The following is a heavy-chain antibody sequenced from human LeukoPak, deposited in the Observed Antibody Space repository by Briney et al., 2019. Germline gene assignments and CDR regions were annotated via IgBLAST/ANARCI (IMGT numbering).Heavy chain of an antibody. CDR1: GFTFGDSE. J-gene: IGHJ2*01. CDR3: TTEGGRVRGVIRRLYFDL. CDR2: IRSKTYGGTA. Sequence: PGGSLRLSCTASGFTFGDSEMSWVRQAPGKGLEWVGFIRSKTYGGTAEYAASVKGRFTISRDDSKNTLYLQMNSLKTEDTAVYYCTTEGGRVRGVIRRLYFDLWGRGTLVTVSS. D-gene: IGHD3-10*01. V-gene: IGHV3-49*04.